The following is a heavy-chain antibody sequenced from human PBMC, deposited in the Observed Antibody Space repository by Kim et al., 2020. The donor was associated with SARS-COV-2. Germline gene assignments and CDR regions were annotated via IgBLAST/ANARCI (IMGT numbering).Heavy chain of an antibody. CDR2: ISSSSSYI. Sequence: GGSLRLSCAASGFTFSSYSMNWVRQAPGKGLEWVSSISSSSSYIYYADSVKGRFTISRDNAKNSLYLQMNSLRAEDTAVYYCARDNDYGDYLGALDDAFDIWGQGTMVTVSS. J-gene: IGHJ3*02. V-gene: IGHV3-21*01. CDR1: GFTFSSYS. D-gene: IGHD4-17*01. CDR3: ARDNDYGDYLGALDDAFDI.